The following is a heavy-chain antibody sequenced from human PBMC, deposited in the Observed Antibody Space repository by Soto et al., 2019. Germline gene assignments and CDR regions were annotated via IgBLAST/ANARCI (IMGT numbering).Heavy chain of an antibody. V-gene: IGHV4-30-4*01. J-gene: IGHJ4*02. Sequence: PSETLSLTCTVSGGSISSGDYYWSWIRQPPGKGLEWIGYIYYSGSTYYNPSLKSRVTISVDTSKNQFSLKLSSVTAADTAVYYCASSGGSHLFDYWGQGTLVTVSS. CDR3: ASSGGSHLFDY. CDR2: IYYSGST. D-gene: IGHD2-15*01. CDR1: GGSISSGDYY.